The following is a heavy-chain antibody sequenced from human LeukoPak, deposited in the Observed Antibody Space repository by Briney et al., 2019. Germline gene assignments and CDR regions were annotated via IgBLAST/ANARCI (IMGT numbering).Heavy chain of an antibody. V-gene: IGHV3-23*01. J-gene: IGHJ4*02. CDR1: GFTFSSYA. D-gene: IGHD3-22*01. CDR2: ISASGVST. CDR3: AKGSGLYYDSSGYPDY. Sequence: PGGSLRLSYAASGFTFSSYAMSWVRQAPGKGLEWVSAISASGVSTYYADSVKGRFTISRDNSKNTLYLQMNSLRAEDTAVYYCAKGSGLYYDSSGYPDYWGQGTLVTVSS.